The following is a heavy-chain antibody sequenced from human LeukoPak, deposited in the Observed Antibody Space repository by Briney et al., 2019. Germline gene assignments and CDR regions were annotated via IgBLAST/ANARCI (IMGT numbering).Heavy chain of an antibody. Sequence: ASVKVSCKASGYTFTGYYMHWVRQAPGQGLEWMGWINLNSGGTNYAQKFQGRVTMTRDTSISTAYMELSRLRSDDTAVYYCARDEGTYYYDSSGYYYNYWGQGTLVTVSS. CDR1: GYTFTGYY. D-gene: IGHD3-22*01. CDR2: INLNSGGT. V-gene: IGHV1-2*02. CDR3: ARDEGTYYYDSSGYYYNY. J-gene: IGHJ4*02.